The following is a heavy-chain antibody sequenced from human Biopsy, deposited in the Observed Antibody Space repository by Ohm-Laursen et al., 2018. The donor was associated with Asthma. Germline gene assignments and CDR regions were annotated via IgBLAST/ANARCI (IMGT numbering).Heavy chain of an antibody. D-gene: IGHD3-3*01. Sequence: SLRLSCAASGFSFSEFVMHWVRQAPGKGLEWVAVISYDGSTKCYADSVKGRFTISRDNSKNTLYLQMNSLRTEDTAVYYCASQSSGPDFWSGYYYFDYWGQGTLVTVSS. CDR1: GFSFSEFV. J-gene: IGHJ4*02. CDR3: ASQSSGPDFWSGYYYFDY. V-gene: IGHV3-30*03. CDR2: ISYDGSTK.